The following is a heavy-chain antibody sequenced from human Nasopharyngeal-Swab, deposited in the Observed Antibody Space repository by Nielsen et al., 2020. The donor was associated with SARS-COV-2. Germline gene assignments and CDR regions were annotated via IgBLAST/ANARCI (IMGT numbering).Heavy chain of an antibody. CDR3: ATSYYYDSSGPMGVLDY. CDR1: GFTFSTYA. V-gene: IGHV3-23*01. Sequence: GESLKISCAASGFTFSTYAISWVRQAPGKGLEWVSVISGSDYSTHYADSVKGRFTISRDNSKNTLYLQMNSLRAEDTAVYYCATSYYYDSSGPMGVLDYWGQGTLVTVSS. CDR2: ISGSDYST. D-gene: IGHD3-22*01. J-gene: IGHJ4*02.